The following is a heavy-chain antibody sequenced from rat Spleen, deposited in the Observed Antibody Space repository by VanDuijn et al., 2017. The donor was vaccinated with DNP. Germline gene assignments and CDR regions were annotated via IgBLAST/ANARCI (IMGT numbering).Heavy chain of an antibody. CDR1: GFTFSNYG. CDR3: ATGTLAY. Sequence: EVQLVESGGGLVQPGRSLKLSCAASGFTFSNYGMVWVRQPPTKDLEWVATIIYDGSKTYYRDSVKGRFTISRDNAKSTLYLQMDSLRSEDTATYYCATGTLAYWDQGTLVTVSS. J-gene: IGHJ3*01. CDR2: IIYDGSKT. V-gene: IGHV5S10*01.